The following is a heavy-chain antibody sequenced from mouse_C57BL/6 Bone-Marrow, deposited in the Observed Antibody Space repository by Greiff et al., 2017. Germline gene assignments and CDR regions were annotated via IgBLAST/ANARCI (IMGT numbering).Heavy chain of an antibody. CDR2: IDLENGDT. CDR1: GFNPKDDY. V-gene: IGHV14-4*01. CDR3: TTGLLLN. J-gene: IGHJ3*01. Sequence: EVQLQQSGAELVRPVASVLLSCTSSGFNPKDDYMLWLKQRLAQGLAWIGWIDLENGDTEYAPMSQGKATITADTSSNTAYLQLSSLTSKDTAVYYCTTGLLLNWGQGTLVTVSA. D-gene: IGHD2-3*01.